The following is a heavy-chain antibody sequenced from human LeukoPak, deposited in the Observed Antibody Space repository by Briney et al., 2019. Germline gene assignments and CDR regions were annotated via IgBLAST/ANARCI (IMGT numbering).Heavy chain of an antibody. CDR2: ISYDGSNK. CDR3: AKGGGGSEGSYDYFDY. CDR1: GYTLTELS. V-gene: IGHV3-30*18. D-gene: IGHD1-26*01. J-gene: IGHJ4*02. Sequence: SCKVSGYTLTELSMHWVRQAPGKGLEWVAVISYDGSNKYYADSVKGRFTISRDNSKNTLYLQMNSLRAEDTAVYYCAKGGGGSEGSYDYFDYWGQGTLVTVSS.